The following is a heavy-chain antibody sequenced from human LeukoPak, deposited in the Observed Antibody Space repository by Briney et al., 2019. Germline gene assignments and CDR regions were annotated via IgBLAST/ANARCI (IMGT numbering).Heavy chain of an antibody. CDR2: ISCDGSNK. J-gene: IGHJ4*02. V-gene: IGHV3-30*18. D-gene: IGHD5-18*01. CDR1: GFTFSSYG. Sequence: PGRSLRLSCAASGFTFSSYGMHWVRQAPGKGLEWVAVISCDGSNKYYADSVKGRFTISRDNSKNTLYLQMNSLRAEDMAVYYCAKWFGSSYGYLDYWGQGTLVTVSS. CDR3: AKWFGSSYGYLDY.